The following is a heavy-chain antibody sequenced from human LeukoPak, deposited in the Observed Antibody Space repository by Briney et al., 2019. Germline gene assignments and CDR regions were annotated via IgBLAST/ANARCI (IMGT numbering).Heavy chain of an antibody. D-gene: IGHD3-16*01. CDR1: GFTFSNSW. CDR3: ARDMNPTVFDF. V-gene: IGHV3-7*01. J-gene: IGHJ4*02. Sequence: PGGSLRLSCAVSGFTFSNSWMTWVRQAPGKGLEWVAHINKDGSAKNYVDSVMGRFTVSRDNAKNSLYLQMDSLRAEDTAVYYCARDMNPTVFDFWGQGTLVTVSS. CDR2: INKDGSAK.